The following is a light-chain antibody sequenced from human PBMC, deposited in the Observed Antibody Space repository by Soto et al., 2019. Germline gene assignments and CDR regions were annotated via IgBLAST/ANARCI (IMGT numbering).Light chain of an antibody. CDR3: SSYINSITFV. V-gene: IGLV2-14*01. J-gene: IGLJ1*01. CDR2: EVS. CDR1: TSDIGDYSS. Sequence: QSVLTQPASVSGSPGQSISISCTGTTSDIGDYSSVSWYQQHPGKAPTLIIYEVSNRPSGVSHRFSGSKSGNTASLTISGRQADDETDYYCSSYINSITFVFGSGTKLTVL.